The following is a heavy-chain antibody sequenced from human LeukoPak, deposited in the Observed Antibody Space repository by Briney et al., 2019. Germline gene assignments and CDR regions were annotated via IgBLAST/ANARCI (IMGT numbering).Heavy chain of an antibody. Sequence: GGSLRLSCVASGFSFSNYGMNWVRQAPGKGLEWVADIRYDGSVRHYVDSVKGRFTISRDNAKNSLYLQMNSLRAEDTAVYYCARDLSSDYFDYWGQGTLVTVSS. CDR2: IRYDGSVR. J-gene: IGHJ4*02. D-gene: IGHD3-10*01. CDR1: GFSFSNYG. V-gene: IGHV3-33*08. CDR3: ARDLSSDYFDY.